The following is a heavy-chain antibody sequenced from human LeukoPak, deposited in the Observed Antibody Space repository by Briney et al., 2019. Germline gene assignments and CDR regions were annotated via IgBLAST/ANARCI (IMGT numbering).Heavy chain of an antibody. CDR1: GGSFSGYY. Sequence: SETLSLTCAVYGGSFSGYYWSWIRQPPGKGLEWIGEINHSGSTNYNPSLNSRVTISVDTSKNQFSLKLSSVTAADTAVYYCARGYYYGSGSYYNNFDYWGQGTLVTVSS. CDR2: INHSGST. CDR3: ARGYYYGSGSYYNNFDY. V-gene: IGHV4-34*01. J-gene: IGHJ4*02. D-gene: IGHD3-10*01.